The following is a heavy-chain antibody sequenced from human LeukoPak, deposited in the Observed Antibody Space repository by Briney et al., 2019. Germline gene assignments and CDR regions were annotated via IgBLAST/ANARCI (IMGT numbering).Heavy chain of an antibody. J-gene: IGHJ4*02. CDR3: AKDWTTATGTAVPFDY. D-gene: IGHD1-1*01. CDR1: GFTFSSYA. CDR2: ISGGGGST. Sequence: GGSLRLSCAASGFTFSSYAMSWVRQAPGKGLEWVSAISGGGGSTYYADSVKGRFTISRDNSKNTLYLQMNSLRAEDTAVYYCAKDWTTATGTAVPFDYWGQGTLVTVSS. V-gene: IGHV3-23*01.